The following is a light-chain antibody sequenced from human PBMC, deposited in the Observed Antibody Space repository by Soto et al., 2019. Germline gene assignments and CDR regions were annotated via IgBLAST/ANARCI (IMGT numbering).Light chain of an antibody. Sequence: EIVLTQYPGTLSLSPGERATLSCRASQSVSSSYLAWYQQKPGQAPRLLIYGASSRATGIPDRFSGSGSGTDFTLTISRLEPEDFAVYYCHQYGSSPRTFGQGTRPEIK. CDR2: GAS. CDR3: HQYGSSPRT. J-gene: IGKJ5*01. V-gene: IGKV3-20*01. CDR1: QSVSSSY.